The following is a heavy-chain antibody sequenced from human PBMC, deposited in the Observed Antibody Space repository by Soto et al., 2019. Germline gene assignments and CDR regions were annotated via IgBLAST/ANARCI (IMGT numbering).Heavy chain of an antibody. CDR2: IYSDDSK. CDR1: GFSLTTDRVG. J-gene: IGHJ4*02. CDR3: AHAYGGRALY. Sequence: QITLKESGTTLVKPTQTLTLTCTFSGFSLTTDRVGVGRIRQPPGEPLEWLAVIYSDDSKTYRPSLESRLTSHRDTDKYPLALTMTDMDSLDAATYYCAHAYGGRALYWGQGTLVTVSS. D-gene: IGHD1-26*01. V-gene: IGHV2-5*02.